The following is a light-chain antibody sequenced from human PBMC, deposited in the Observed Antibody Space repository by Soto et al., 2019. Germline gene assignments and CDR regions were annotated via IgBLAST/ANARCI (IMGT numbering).Light chain of an antibody. CDR3: HHYGRTPT. Sequence: ESILTQSPGTLSLYPGERATLSCRASQSVNSRYLAWYQKKPGQVPRLLIYGASSRATGIPDRISGSGSGTDFTLTISRLEPEDFAVYFCHHYGRTPTFGQGTRLEIK. CDR2: GAS. V-gene: IGKV3-20*01. J-gene: IGKJ5*01. CDR1: QSVNSRY.